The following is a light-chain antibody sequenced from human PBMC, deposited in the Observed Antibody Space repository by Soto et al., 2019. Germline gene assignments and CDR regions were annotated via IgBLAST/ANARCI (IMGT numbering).Light chain of an antibody. J-gene: IGLJ2*01. CDR2: DVS. CDR3: CSYAGDLAL. Sequence: QSALTQPRSVAGSPGQSVTISCTGTSSDVGGYDFVSWYQQHPGKAPKLMSSDVSKRPSGVPDRFSGSKSGNTASLTISGLQAEDEADYYCCSYAGDLALCGGGTKLPVL. V-gene: IGLV2-11*01. CDR1: SSDVGGYDF.